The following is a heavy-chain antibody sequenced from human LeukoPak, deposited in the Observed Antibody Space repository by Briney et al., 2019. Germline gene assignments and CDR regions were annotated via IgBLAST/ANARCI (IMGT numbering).Heavy chain of an antibody. V-gene: IGHV3-48*01. CDR1: GFTFSSYS. J-gene: IGHJ4*02. CDR2: ISSSCSTI. CDR3: AKDQDYGSRSSS. Sequence: GGSLRLSCAASGFTFSSYSMNWVRQAPGKGLEWVSYISSSCSTIYYADSVKGRFTISRDNAKNSLYLQMNSLRAEDTAVYYCAKDQDYGSRSSSWGQGTLVTVSS. D-gene: IGHD3-10*01.